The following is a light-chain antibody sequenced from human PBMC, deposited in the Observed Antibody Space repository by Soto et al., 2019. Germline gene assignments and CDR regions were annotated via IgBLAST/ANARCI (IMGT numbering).Light chain of an antibody. CDR3: QVWDSATYHHV. Sequence: SYYLTQPPSVSVAPGQTARITCVGDDIGDKSVHWYLQRSGQAPILVVYDDSDRPSGIPERFSGSNSGNTATLTISRVEAGDEADYYCQVWDSATYHHVCGSGTKVTV. CDR2: DDS. CDR1: DIGDKS. J-gene: IGLJ1*01. V-gene: IGLV3-21*02.